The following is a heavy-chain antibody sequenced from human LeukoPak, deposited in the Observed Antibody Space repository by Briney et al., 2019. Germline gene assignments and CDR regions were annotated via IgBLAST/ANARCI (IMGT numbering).Heavy chain of an antibody. J-gene: IGHJ4*02. CDR1: GLTVSSYY. CDR3: ARGSYYYDSSGYTIDY. Sequence: GSLRLSCAASGLTVSSYYWSWIRQPAGKGLERIGRIYTSGSTNYNPSLKSRVTMSVDTSKNQFSLKLSSVTAADTAVYYCARGSYYYDSSGYTIDYWGQGTLVTVSS. V-gene: IGHV4-4*07. CDR2: IYTSGST. D-gene: IGHD3-22*01.